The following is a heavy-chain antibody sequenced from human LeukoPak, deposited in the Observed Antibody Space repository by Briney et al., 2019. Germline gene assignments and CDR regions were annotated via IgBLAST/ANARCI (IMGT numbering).Heavy chain of an antibody. D-gene: IGHD4-23*01. Sequence: SETLSLTCAVYGGSFSGYYWSWIRQPPGKGLEWIGEINHSGSTNYNPSLKSRVAISVDTSKNQFSLKLSSVTTADTAVYYCARAPIGGNSFDYWGQGTLVTVSS. CDR2: INHSGST. CDR1: GGSFSGYY. J-gene: IGHJ4*02. CDR3: ARAPIGGNSFDY. V-gene: IGHV4-34*01.